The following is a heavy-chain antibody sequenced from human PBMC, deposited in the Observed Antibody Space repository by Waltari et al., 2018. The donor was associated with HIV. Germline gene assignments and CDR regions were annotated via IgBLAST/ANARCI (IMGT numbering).Heavy chain of an antibody. CDR1: GFTFSSYS. D-gene: IGHD1-26*01. CDR2: LSSSSSYI. Sequence: EVQLVESGGGLVKPGGSLRLSCAASGFTFSSYSMNWVRQAPGKGLEWVSSLSSSSSYIYYADSVKGRFTISRDNAKNSLYLQMNSLRAEDTAVYYCARDPRRDPTLYYFDYWGQGTLVTVSS. V-gene: IGHV3-21*01. CDR3: ARDPRRDPTLYYFDY. J-gene: IGHJ4*02.